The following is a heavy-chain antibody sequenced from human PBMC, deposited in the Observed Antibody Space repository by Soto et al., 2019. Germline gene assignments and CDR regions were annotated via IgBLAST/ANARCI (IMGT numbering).Heavy chain of an antibody. CDR3: AKAGVVLYLDYLDW. CDR1: GFTFSSYA. D-gene: IGHD3-10*01. V-gene: IGHV3-23*01. Sequence: EVQLLESGGGLVQPGGSLRLACAASGFTFSSYAMSWVRQAPRKGLEWVSAISGSGGSTYYADSVKGRFTISRDNSKNTMYLPMNSLRAEDTAVYYCAKAGVVLYLDYLDWWGQGPLVTVSS. J-gene: IGHJ4*02. CDR2: ISGSGGST.